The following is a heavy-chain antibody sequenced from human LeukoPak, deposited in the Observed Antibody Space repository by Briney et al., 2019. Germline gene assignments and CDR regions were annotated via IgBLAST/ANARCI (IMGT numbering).Heavy chain of an antibody. J-gene: IGHJ4*02. CDR2: IGNNGGGI. Sequence: GGSLRLSRAASGFTFSTYTMYWVRHPPGKRLEWVSIIGNNGGGIHYADSVRGRFTISRDNSKNALYLQMNSLRVEDTAVYYCAIDPNWGTHSWGQGVLVTVSS. CDR1: GFTFSTYT. V-gene: IGHV3-23*01. CDR3: AIDPNWGTHS. D-gene: IGHD7-27*01.